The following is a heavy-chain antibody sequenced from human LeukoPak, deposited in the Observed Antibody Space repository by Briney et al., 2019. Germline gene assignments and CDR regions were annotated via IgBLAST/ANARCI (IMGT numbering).Heavy chain of an antibody. Sequence: GGSLRLSCAASGFTVSNNYMSWLRQAPGEGLEWVSVIYSGGSKYYADSVKGRFTISRDNSKNTLYLQMNSLRAEDTAVYYCARDLGRGTAMVPWGQGTLVTVCS. CDR1: GFTVSNNY. V-gene: IGHV3-66*01. CDR2: IYSGGSK. J-gene: IGHJ4*02. D-gene: IGHD5-18*01. CDR3: ARDLGRGTAMVP.